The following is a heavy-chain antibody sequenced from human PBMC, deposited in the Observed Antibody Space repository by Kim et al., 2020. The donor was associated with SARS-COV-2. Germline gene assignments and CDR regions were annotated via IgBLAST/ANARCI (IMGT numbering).Heavy chain of an antibody. V-gene: IGHV4-39*01. Sequence: SETLSLTCAVSGASITDNIYHWGWIRQPPGKGLEWIASIYYTGKTYHNPSLKSRVTISIDTSKNQFSLKLSFVTAAHTAVYYIARINGDYYYGVDVWAQG. CDR1: GASITDNIYH. D-gene: IGHD4-17*01. CDR3: ARINGDYYYGVDV. J-gene: IGHJ6*02. CDR2: IYYTGKT.